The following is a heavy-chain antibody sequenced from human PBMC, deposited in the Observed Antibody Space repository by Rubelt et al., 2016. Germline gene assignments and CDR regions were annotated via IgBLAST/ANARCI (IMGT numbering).Heavy chain of an antibody. V-gene: IGHV3-21*01. CDR2: ISSSSSYI. J-gene: IGHJ4*02. D-gene: IGHD5-12*01. CDR1: GFTFSSYS. Sequence: EVQLLESGGGLVQPGGSLRLSCAASGFTFSSYSMNWVRQAPGKGLEWVSSISSSSSYIYYADSVKGRFTISRDNAKNSLYLRMNSLRAEDTAVYYCARAGYSGYDGIDYWGQGTLVTVSS. CDR3: ARAGYSGYDGIDY.